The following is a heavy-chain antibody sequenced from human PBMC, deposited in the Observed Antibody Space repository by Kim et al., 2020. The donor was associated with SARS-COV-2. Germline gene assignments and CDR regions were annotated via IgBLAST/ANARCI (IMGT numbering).Heavy chain of an antibody. CDR1: GGTFSSYA. Sequence: SVKVSCKASGGTFSSYAISWVRQAPGQGLEWMGGIIPIFGTANYAQKFQGRVTITADESTSTAYMELSSLRSEDTAVYYCARGFYDFWSGYYGLYYFDYWGQGTLVTVSS. J-gene: IGHJ4*02. CDR2: IIPIFGTA. CDR3: ARGFYDFWSGYYGLYYFDY. V-gene: IGHV1-69*13. D-gene: IGHD3-3*01.